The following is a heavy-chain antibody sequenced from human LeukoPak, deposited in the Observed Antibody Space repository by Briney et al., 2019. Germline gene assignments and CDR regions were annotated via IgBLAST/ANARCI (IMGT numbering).Heavy chain of an antibody. V-gene: IGHV1-18*01. D-gene: IGHD6-19*01. J-gene: IGHJ4*02. CDR3: ARDSVALAGTFDY. CDR2: ISAYSGNR. CDR1: GYTFTSYG. Sequence: ASVKLSCNASGYTFTSYGISWVRQAPGQGLEWMGWISAYSGNRNYAQKLQGRVTMTTDTSTSTAYMELRSLRSDDTAVYYYARDSVALAGTFDYWGQGTLVTVSS.